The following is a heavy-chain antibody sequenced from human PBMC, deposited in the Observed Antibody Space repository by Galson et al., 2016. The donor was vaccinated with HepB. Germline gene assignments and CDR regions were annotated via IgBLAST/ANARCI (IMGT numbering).Heavy chain of an antibody. CDR2: IDWDDDK. J-gene: IGHJ4*02. CDR1: GFSLSTSGMC. CDR3: VRDCGGDPAADD. Sequence: PALVKPTQTLTLTCTFSGFSLSTSGMCVSWIRQPPGKALEWLARIDWDDDKYYSTSLKTRLTISKDSSKNQVVLTMTNMDPVDTATYYCVRDCGGDPAADDWGQGTLVTVSS. V-gene: IGHV2-70*11. D-gene: IGHD2-21*02.